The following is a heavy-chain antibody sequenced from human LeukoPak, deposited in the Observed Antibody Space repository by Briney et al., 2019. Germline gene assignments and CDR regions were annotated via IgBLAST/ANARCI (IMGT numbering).Heavy chain of an antibody. V-gene: IGHV4-34*01. Sequence: TSETLSLTCAVYDVSFSGYYWSWIRQPPGKGLEWIGEINQSGSTNYNPSLKTRVTMSVDTSKNQFSLKLSSVTAAGTAVYYCAGGYHYGSFFLFDPWGQGTLVTVSS. CDR1: DVSFSGYY. CDR3: AGGYHYGSFFLFDP. CDR2: INQSGST. D-gene: IGHD3-10*01. J-gene: IGHJ5*02.